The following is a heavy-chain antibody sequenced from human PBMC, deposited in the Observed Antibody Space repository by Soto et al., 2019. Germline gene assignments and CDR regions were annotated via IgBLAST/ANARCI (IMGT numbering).Heavy chain of an antibody. CDR2: IYYSGST. V-gene: IGHV4-59*01. J-gene: IGHJ5*02. CDR1: GGSISSYY. D-gene: IGHD3-3*01. Sequence: SETLSLTCTVSGGSISSYYWSWIRQPPGKGLEWIGYIYYSGSTNYNPSLKSRVTISVDTSKNQFSLKLSSVTAADTAVYYCARVRNDFWSGQTNWFDPWGQGTLVTVSS. CDR3: ARVRNDFWSGQTNWFDP.